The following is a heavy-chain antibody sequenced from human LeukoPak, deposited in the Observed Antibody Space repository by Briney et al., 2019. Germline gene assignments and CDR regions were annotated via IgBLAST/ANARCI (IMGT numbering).Heavy chain of an antibody. Sequence: PGGSLRLSCAASGFTFSSSWMSWVRQAPGKGLEWVANIKQDGSEKYYVDSVKGRFTISRDNAKNSLYLQMNSLRAEDTALYYCARDLYSNSWYFVSPGGYWGQGTLVTVSS. D-gene: IGHD6-13*01. CDR2: IKQDGSEK. J-gene: IGHJ4*02. CDR3: ARDLYSNSWYFVSPGGY. V-gene: IGHV3-7*03. CDR1: GFTFSSSW.